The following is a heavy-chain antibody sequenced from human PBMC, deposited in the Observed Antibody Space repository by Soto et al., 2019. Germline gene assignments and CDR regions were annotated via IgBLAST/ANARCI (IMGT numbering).Heavy chain of an antibody. Sequence: SETLSLTCAVSGDSIISIYHWAWIRQPPGRGLEWIASIYHTGTTYYTPSLKSRVTISVDTSKNQFSLKLSSVTPTDAAVYYCARRSSSSLGSLFDPWGRGILVTVSS. CDR1: GDSIISIYH. D-gene: IGHD6-6*01. CDR2: IYHTGTT. J-gene: IGHJ5*02. V-gene: IGHV4-38-2*01. CDR3: ARRSSSSLGSLFDP.